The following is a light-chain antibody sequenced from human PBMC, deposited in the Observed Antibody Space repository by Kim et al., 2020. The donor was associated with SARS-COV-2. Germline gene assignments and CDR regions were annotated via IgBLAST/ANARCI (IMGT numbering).Light chain of an antibody. CDR3: HQYNNWPLYN. V-gene: IGKV3-15*01. CDR1: ESVNNH. CDR2: GIS. J-gene: IGKJ2*01. Sequence: EIVLAQSPVTLSVSPGEGATLSCRASESVNNHLAWYQKRPGQAPRLLIYGISTRATGIPARFTGNGSETEFTLTINSLQSEDFAVYYCHQYNNWPLYNFGQGTKLEI.